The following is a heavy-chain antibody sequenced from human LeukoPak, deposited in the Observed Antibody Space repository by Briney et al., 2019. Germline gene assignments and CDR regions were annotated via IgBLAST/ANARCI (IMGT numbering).Heavy chain of an antibody. Sequence: GGSLRLSCAVSGLTFSNYWMHWVRQAPGKGLVWVSRIYNDGSSTSYADSVKGRFTISRDNAKSTLYLQMNSLRAEDTALYYCAKAGADSGYFDYWGQGALVTVSS. V-gene: IGHV3-74*01. J-gene: IGHJ4*02. D-gene: IGHD3-10*01. CDR2: IYNDGSST. CDR1: GLTFSNYW. CDR3: AKAGADSGYFDY.